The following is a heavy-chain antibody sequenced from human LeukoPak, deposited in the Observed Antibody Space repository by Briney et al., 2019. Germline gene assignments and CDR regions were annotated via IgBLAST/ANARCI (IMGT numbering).Heavy chain of an antibody. CDR1: GVSISSYY. CDR3: ARMVVAATVYWFDP. J-gene: IGHJ5*02. CDR2: IYYSRSN. Sequence: SETLSLTCTVSGVSISSYYWRWIRQPPGKGLEWIGYIYYSRSNNYNPSLNSRVTTSVDTSNNQFSLKLSHVTDAATAVYYCARMVVAATVYWFDPWGQGTLVTVSS. D-gene: IGHD2-15*01. V-gene: IGHV4-59*08.